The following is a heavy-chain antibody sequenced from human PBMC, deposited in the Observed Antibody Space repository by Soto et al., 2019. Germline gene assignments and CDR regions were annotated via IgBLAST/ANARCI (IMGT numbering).Heavy chain of an antibody. J-gene: IGHJ5*02. D-gene: IGHD2-15*01. CDR3: ARIFNCSGGSCYRKNWFDP. CDR1: GYSFTSYW. Sequence: PGESLKISCKGSGYSFTSYWISRVRQMPGKGLEWMGRIDPSDSYTNYSPSFQGHVTISADKSISTAYLQWSSLKASDTAMYYCARIFNCSGGSCYRKNWFDPWGQGTLVTVSS. CDR2: IDPSDSYT. V-gene: IGHV5-10-1*01.